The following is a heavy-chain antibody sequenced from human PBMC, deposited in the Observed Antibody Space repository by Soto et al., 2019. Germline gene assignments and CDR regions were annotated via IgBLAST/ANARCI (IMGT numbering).Heavy chain of an antibody. CDR2: IIPIIGVT. V-gene: IGHV1-69*17. J-gene: IGHJ4*02. CDR3: ARESLGAKGGAH. D-gene: IGHD3-16*01. Sequence: QVQLVQSGAEVKRPGSSVKVSCESSGDTFNSYVISWVRQAPGQGLEWMGGIIPIIGVTHYAQKFQGRVTISALSSTGTAYMELTNLGFEDTALYYCARESLGAKGGAHWGQGTLVTVSS. CDR1: GDTFNSYV.